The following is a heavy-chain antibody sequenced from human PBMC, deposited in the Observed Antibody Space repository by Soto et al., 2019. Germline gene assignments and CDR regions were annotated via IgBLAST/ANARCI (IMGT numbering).Heavy chain of an antibody. J-gene: IGHJ4*02. V-gene: IGHV4-39*01. Sequence: QLQLQESGPALVKPSETLSLTCTVSGGSISTSSYFWGWIRQPPGKGLEWIGSIYYSGSTYYNPSLKSRVTISVDTSKNQFCLKLSSVTAADTAVYYCARDYDSSGDYWGQGTLVTVSS. CDR2: IYYSGST. D-gene: IGHD3-22*01. CDR1: GGSISTSSYF. CDR3: ARDYDSSGDY.